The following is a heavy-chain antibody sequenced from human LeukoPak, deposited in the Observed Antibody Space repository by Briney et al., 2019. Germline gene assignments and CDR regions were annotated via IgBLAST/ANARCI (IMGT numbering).Heavy chain of an antibody. V-gene: IGHV4-38-2*02. CDR2: IYHSGST. CDR1: GYSISSGYY. CDR3: ALDYGDYCFDY. Sequence: SETLSLTCTVSGYSISSGYYWGWIRQPPGKGLEWIGSIYHSGSTYYNPSLKSRVTISVDTSKNQFSLKLSSVTAADTAAYYCALDYGDYCFDYWGQGTLVTVSS. J-gene: IGHJ4*02. D-gene: IGHD4-17*01.